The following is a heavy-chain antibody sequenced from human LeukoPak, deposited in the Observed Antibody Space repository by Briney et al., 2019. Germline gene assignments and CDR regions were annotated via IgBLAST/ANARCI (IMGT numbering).Heavy chain of an antibody. D-gene: IGHD3-3*02. V-gene: IGHV3-11*01. CDR3: ASPLVGSSFPDAFDI. CDR1: GFTFSDYY. CDR2: ISSSGSTI. Sequence: GGSLRLSCAASGFTFSDYYMSWIRQAPGKGLEWVSYISSSGSTIYYADSVKGRFTISRDNAKNSLYLQMNSPRAEDTAVYYCASPLVGSSFPDAFDIWGQGTMVTVSS. J-gene: IGHJ3*02.